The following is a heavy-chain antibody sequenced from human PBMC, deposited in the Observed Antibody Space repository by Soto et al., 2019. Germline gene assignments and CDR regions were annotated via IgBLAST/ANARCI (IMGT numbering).Heavy chain of an antibody. J-gene: IGHJ6*02. CDR2: ISYDGSNK. D-gene: IGHD6-19*01. CDR1: GFTFSSYA. Sequence: GGSLRLSCAASGFTFSSYAMHWVRQAPGKGLEWVAVISYDGSNKYYADSVKGRFTISRDNSKNTLYLQMNSLRAEDTAVYYCARAYSSGWSRTYYGMDVWGQGTTVTV. CDR3: ARAYSSGWSRTYYGMDV. V-gene: IGHV3-30-3*01.